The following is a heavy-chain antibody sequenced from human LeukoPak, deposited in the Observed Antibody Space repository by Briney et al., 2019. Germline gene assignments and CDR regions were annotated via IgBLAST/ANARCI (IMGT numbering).Heavy chain of an antibody. Sequence: LPGRSLRLSCAASGFTFSSYAMHWVRQAPGKGLEWVAVIWYDGSNKYYADSVKGRFTISRDNSKTTLYLQMNSLRADDTAVYYCARDADTSNHFSWLDFWGQGTLVTVSS. CDR1: GFTFSSYA. J-gene: IGHJ4*02. V-gene: IGHV3-33*08. D-gene: IGHD3-22*01. CDR2: IWYDGSNK. CDR3: ARDADTSNHFSWLDF.